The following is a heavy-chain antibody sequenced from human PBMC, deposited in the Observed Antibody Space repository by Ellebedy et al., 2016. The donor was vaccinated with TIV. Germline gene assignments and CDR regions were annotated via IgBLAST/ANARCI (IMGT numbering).Heavy chain of an antibody. CDR2: ISGSGGST. V-gene: IGHV3-23*01. Sequence: PGGSLRLSCAASGFTFSSYAMSWVRQAPGKGLEWVSAISGSGGSTYYADSVKGRFTISRDNSKNTLYLQMNSLRAEDTAVYYCAKDRPNSSSWYRQFRRAEYFQHWGQGTLVTVSS. J-gene: IGHJ1*01. D-gene: IGHD6-13*01. CDR3: AKDRPNSSSWYRQFRRAEYFQH. CDR1: GFTFSSYA.